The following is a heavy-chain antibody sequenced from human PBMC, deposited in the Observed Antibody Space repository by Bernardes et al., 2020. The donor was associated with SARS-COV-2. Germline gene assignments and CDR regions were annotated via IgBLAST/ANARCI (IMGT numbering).Heavy chain of an antibody. Sequence: SLRLSCAASGFTFGDSAMHWVRQAPGQGLEWVSGISWNSGSIGYADSVKGRFTISRDNAKNSLYLQMNSLRAEDTALYYCAKDSRSHYAILTGYCGMDVWGQATTVTVSS. V-gene: IGHV3-9*01. J-gene: IGHJ6*02. CDR2: ISWNSGSI. CDR3: AKDSRSHYAILTGYCGMDV. D-gene: IGHD3-9*01. CDR1: GFTFGDSA.